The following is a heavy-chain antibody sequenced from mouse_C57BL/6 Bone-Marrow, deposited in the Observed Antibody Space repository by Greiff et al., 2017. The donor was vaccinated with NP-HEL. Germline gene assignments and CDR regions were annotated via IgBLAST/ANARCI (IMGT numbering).Heavy chain of an antibody. V-gene: IGHV1-59*01. CDR2: IDPSDSYT. CDR3: ARGTTVVARVDY. J-gene: IGHJ2*01. D-gene: IGHD1-1*01. Sequence: QVQLQQPGAELVRPGTSVKLSCKASGYTFTSYWMHWVKQRPGQGLEWIGVIDPSDSYTNYNQKFKGKATLTVDTSSSTAYMQLSSLTSEDAAVYYCARGTTVVARVDYWGQGTTLTVSS. CDR1: GYTFTSYW.